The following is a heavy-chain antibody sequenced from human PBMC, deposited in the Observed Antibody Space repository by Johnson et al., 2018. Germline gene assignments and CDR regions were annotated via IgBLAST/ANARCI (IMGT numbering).Heavy chain of an antibody. CDR2: ITISGDNI. Sequence: VQLVQSGGGLVKPGGSLRLSCAASGFTFSSYSMNWVRQAPGKGLQWVSAITISGDNIYYADSVKGRFTIYRDNSNNSLYLQMNSLKVEETAVYYCVRDNGRSGNYTLHFQHCCQGTVVTVSS. J-gene: IGHJ1*01. D-gene: IGHD3-3*01. CDR3: VRDNGRSGNYTLHFQH. V-gene: IGHV3-21*01. CDR1: GFTFSSYS.